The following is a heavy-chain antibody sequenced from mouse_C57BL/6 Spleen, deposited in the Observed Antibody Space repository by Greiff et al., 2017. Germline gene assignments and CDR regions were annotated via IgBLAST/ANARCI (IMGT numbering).Heavy chain of an antibody. J-gene: IGHJ2*01. CDR1: GFNIKDYY. Sequence: VQLQQSGAELVKPGASVKLSCTASGFNIKDYYMHWVKQRTEQGLEWIGRIDPEDGETKYAPKFQDKATITADTSSNTAYLQLSSLTSEDTAVYYCARYYYDYFFDYWGQGTTLTVSS. D-gene: IGHD2-4*01. CDR2: IDPEDGET. V-gene: IGHV14-2*01. CDR3: ARYYYDYFFDY.